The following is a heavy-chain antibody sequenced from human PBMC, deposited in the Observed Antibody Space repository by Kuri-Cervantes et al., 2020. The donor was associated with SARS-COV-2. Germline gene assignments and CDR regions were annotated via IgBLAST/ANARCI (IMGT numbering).Heavy chain of an antibody. D-gene: IGHD6-13*01. J-gene: IGHJ4*02. V-gene: IGHV4-38-2*02. CDR2: IYHSGST. CDR3: ARVPIAAPEY. Sequence: GSLRLSCTVSGYSISSGYYWGWIRQPPGKGLEWIGSIYHSGSTYYNPSLESRVTISVDTSKNQFSLKLSSVTAADTAVYYCARVPIAAPEYWGQGTLVTVSS. CDR1: GYSISSGYY.